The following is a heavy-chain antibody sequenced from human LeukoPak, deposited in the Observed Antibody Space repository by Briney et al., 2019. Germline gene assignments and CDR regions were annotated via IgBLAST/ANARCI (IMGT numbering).Heavy chain of an antibody. V-gene: IGHV3-15*01. CDR1: GFTFRDAW. Sequence: GGSLRLSCAASGFTFRDAWMTWVRQAPGKGLEWVGRIRSKTDGGTTDYAVSVQGRFTISRDDSKNTLYLQMNSLKTEDTAVYYCTTDPSSSWYDGWFDPWGQGTLVTVSS. D-gene: IGHD6-13*01. J-gene: IGHJ5*02. CDR2: IRSKTDGGTT. CDR3: TTDPSSSWYDGWFDP.